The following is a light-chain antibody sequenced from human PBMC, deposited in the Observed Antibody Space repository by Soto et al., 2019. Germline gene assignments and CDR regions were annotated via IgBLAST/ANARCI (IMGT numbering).Light chain of an antibody. CDR3: QQRSNWPQIT. Sequence: EIVLTQSPATLSLSPGERATLSCRASQSVSKYLAWYQQKPGQAPRLIIHDASNRATGIPARFSGSGSGTDFTLTISSLEPEAFGVYYCQQRSNWPQITFGGGTKVEIK. V-gene: IGKV3-11*01. CDR1: QSVSKY. J-gene: IGKJ4*01. CDR2: DAS.